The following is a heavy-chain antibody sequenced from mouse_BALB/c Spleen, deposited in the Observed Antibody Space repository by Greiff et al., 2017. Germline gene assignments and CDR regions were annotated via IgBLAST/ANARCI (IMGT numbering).Heavy chain of an antibody. V-gene: IGHV1-69*02. Sequence: VQLQQPGAELVRPGASVKLSCKASGYTFTSYWINWVKQRPGQGLEWIGNIYPSDSYTNYNQKFKDKATLTVDKSSSTAYMQLSSPTSEDSAVYYCTRSGWDRSYWYFDVWGAGTTVTVSS. CDR3: TRSGWDRSYWYFDV. J-gene: IGHJ1*01. D-gene: IGHD3-3*01. CDR1: GYTFTSYW. CDR2: IYPSDSYT.